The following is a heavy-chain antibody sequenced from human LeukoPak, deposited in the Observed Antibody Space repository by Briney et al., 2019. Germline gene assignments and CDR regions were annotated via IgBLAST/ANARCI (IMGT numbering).Heavy chain of an antibody. V-gene: IGHV4-4*07. Sequence: SETLSLTCTVSGGSISNYYWSWIRQPAGKGLECIGRIYTSGSTIYIPSLKSRVTMSVDTSKNQFSLKLSSVTAADTAVYYCARGGSSGWYGFHFDYWGQGTLVTVSS. CDR2: IYTSGST. CDR3: ARGGSSGWYGFHFDY. J-gene: IGHJ4*02. D-gene: IGHD6-19*01. CDR1: GGSISNYY.